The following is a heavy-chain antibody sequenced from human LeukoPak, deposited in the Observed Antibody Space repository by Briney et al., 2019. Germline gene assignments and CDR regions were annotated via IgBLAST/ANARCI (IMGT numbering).Heavy chain of an antibody. CDR2: ISGSGAST. J-gene: IGHJ6*02. CDR3: AKECSGGSCYSAGQSYYYGMDV. Sequence: PGGSLRLSCAASGFTFSSYAMSWVRQAPGKGLEWVSAISGSGASTYYADSVRGRFTISRDNFKNTLYLHMSSLRAEDTAAYYCAKECSGGSCYSAGQSYYYGMDVWGQGTTVTVSS. CDR1: GFTFSSYA. V-gene: IGHV3-23*01. D-gene: IGHD2-15*01.